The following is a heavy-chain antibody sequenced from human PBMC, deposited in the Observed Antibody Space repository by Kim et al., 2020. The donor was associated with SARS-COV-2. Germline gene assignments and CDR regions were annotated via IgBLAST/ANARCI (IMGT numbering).Heavy chain of an antibody. J-gene: IGHJ6*02. V-gene: IGHV3-73*01. Sequence: GGSLRLSCAASGFTFSGSAMHWVRQASGKGLEWVGRIRSKANSYATAYAASVKGRFTISRDDSKNTAYLQMNSLKTEDTAVYYCTRHNAHTSTKSIAAAGTVTAMDVWGQGTTVTVSS. CDR1: GFTFSGSA. CDR2: IRSKANSYAT. D-gene: IGHD6-13*01. CDR3: TRHNAHTSTKSIAAAGTVTAMDV.